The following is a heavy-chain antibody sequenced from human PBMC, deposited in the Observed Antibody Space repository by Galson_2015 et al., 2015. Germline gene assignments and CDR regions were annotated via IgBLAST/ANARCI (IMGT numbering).Heavy chain of an antibody. J-gene: IGHJ4*02. V-gene: IGHV1-69*01. D-gene: IGHD4-17*01. CDR1: GGTFSSYA. CDR3: ARDKTTVTGGGWNY. CDR2: IIPIFGTA. Sequence: CKASGGTFSSYAISWVRQAPGQGLEWMGGIIPIFGTANYAQKFQGRVTITADESTSTAYMELSSLRSEDTAVYYCARDKTTVTGGGWNYWGQGTLVTVSS.